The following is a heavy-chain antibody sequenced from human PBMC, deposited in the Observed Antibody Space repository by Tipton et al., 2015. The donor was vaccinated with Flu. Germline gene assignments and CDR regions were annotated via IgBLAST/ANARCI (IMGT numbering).Heavy chain of an antibody. J-gene: IGHJ6*01. CDR1: GDSITSGTYY. CDR3: ARDGGDYGLGSCEYYYGVD. CDR2: VYTSGST. Sequence: LRLSCTVSGDSITSGTYYWSWIRQPAGKGLEWIGRVYTSGSTIYNPSLRSRVTISVDTSKNQFSLKLSSVTAADTAVYYCARDGGDYGLGSCEYYYGVD. D-gene: IGHD3-10*01. V-gene: IGHV4-61*02.